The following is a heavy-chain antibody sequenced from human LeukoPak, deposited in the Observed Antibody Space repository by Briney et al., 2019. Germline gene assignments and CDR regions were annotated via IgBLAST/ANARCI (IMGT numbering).Heavy chain of an antibody. V-gene: IGHV4-59*01. CDR2: IYYSGST. J-gene: IGHJ4*02. CDR1: GGSISSYY. D-gene: IGHD6-19*01. CDR3: ARVGDGQWLVPTGLYYFDY. Sequence: SETLSLTCTVSGGSISSYYWSWIRQPPGKGLEWIGYIYYSGSTNYNPSLKSRVTISVDTSKNQFSLKVRSVTAADTAVYYCARVGDGQWLVPTGLYYFDYWGQGTLVTVSS.